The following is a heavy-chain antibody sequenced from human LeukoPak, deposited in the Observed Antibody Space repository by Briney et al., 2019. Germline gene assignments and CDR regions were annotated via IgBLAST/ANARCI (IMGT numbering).Heavy chain of an antibody. CDR3: ARGLDAAAGLANFDY. Sequence: ASVKVSCKASGYTFTSYYMHWVRQAPGQGLEWMGIINPSGGSTSYAQKFQGRVTMTRDTSTSTVYMELSSLRAEDTAVYYCARGLDAAAGLANFDYWGQGTLVTVSS. J-gene: IGHJ4*02. CDR1: GYTFTSYY. CDR2: INPSGGST. V-gene: IGHV1-46*01. D-gene: IGHD6-25*01.